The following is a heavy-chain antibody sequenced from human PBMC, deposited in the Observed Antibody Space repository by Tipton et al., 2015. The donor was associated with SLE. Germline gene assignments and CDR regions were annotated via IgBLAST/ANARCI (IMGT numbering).Heavy chain of an antibody. CDR2: IYCSGST. J-gene: IGHJ6*03. V-gene: IGHV4-59*12. D-gene: IGHD1-1*01. CDR3: ARDSPERSGNYYDYYMDV. CDR1: GGSISSYY. Sequence: TLSLTCTVSGGSISSYYWSWIRQPPGKGLEWIGYIYCSGSTNYNPSLKGRVTISVDTSKNQFSMKLSSVTAADTAVYYCARDSPERSGNYYDYYMDVWGKGTTVTVSS.